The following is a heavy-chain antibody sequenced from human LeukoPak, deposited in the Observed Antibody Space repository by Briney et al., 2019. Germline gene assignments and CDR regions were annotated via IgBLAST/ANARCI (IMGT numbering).Heavy chain of an antibody. D-gene: IGHD3-3*01. Sequence: GGSLRLSCAASGFTFSSYWMSWVRQAPGKGLEWVANIKQDGSEKYYVDSVKGRFTISRDNAKNSLYLQMNSLRAEDTAVYYCARETFGVVKEPERGAYYYYMDVWGKGTTVTVSS. V-gene: IGHV3-7*01. CDR1: GFTFSSYW. CDR3: ARETFGVVKEPERGAYYYYMDV. J-gene: IGHJ6*03. CDR2: IKQDGSEK.